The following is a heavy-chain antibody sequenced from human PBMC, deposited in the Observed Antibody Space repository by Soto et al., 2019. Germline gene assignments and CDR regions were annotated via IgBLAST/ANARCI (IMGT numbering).Heavy chain of an antibody. J-gene: IGHJ4*02. V-gene: IGHV4-61*01. Sequence: PSETLSLTCTVSGGSVSSGSYYWSWIRQTPGKGLEWIGYIYYSGSTNYNPSLKSRVTISVDTSKNQFSLKLSSVTAADTAVYYWARVSYYYDSSGYLFDYWGQGTLVTVSS. D-gene: IGHD3-22*01. CDR2: IYYSGST. CDR1: GGSVSSGSYY. CDR3: ARVSYYYDSSGYLFDY.